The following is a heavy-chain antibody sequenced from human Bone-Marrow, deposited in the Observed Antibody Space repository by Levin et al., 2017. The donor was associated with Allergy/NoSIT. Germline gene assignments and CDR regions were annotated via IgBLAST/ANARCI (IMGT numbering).Heavy chain of an antibody. V-gene: IGHV3-7*03. CDR2: IKQDGSEK. CDR3: AREEYYDFWSGKDDAFDI. D-gene: IGHD3-3*01. CDR1: GFTFSSYW. Sequence: GGSLRLSCAASGFTFSSYWMSWVRQAPGKGLEWVANIKQDGSEKYYVDSVKGRFTISRDNAKNSLYLQMNSLRAEDTAVYYCAREEYYDFWSGKDDAFDIWGQGTMVTVSS. J-gene: IGHJ3*02.